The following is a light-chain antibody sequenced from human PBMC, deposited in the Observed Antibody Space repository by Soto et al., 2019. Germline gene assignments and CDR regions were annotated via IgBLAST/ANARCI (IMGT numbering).Light chain of an antibody. CDR2: GAS. J-gene: IGKJ2*01. CDR3: QQYGSSPPST. CDR1: QSVSSRY. Sequence: EIVLTQSPGTLSLSPGDRATLSCRASQSVSSRYLAWYQQQPGQVPRLLIYGASSRATGIPDRFSGSGSGTDFTLTISRLEPADVSVYYCQQYGSSPPSTFGQGTKLEIK. V-gene: IGKV3-20*01.